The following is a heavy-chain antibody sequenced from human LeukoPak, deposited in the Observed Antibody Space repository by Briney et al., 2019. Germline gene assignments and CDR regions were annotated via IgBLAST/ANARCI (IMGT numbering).Heavy chain of an antibody. J-gene: IGHJ4*02. Sequence: SETLSLTCTVSGGSISSYYWSWIRQPAGKGLEWIGRIYTSGSTNYNPSLKSRVTISVDTSKNQFSLKLSSVTAADTAVYYCARSTVWFGEYSLLDYWGQGTLVTVSS. D-gene: IGHD3-10*01. CDR1: GGSISSYY. V-gene: IGHV4-4*07. CDR2: IYTSGST. CDR3: ARSTVWFGEYSLLDY.